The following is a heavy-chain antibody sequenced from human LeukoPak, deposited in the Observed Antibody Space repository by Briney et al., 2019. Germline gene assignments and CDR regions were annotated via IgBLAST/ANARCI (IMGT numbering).Heavy chain of an antibody. D-gene: IGHD3-3*01. J-gene: IGHJ6*03. V-gene: IGHV3-23*01. CDR1: GFTFSSYA. Sequence: PGGSLRLSCAASGFTFSSYAMSWVRQAPGKGLECVSAISGSGGSTYYADSVKGRFTISRDNSKNTLYLQMNSLRAEDTAVYYCAKAENYDFWSGYAIYYYYMDVWGKGTTVTVSS. CDR2: ISGSGGST. CDR3: AKAENYDFWSGYAIYYYYMDV.